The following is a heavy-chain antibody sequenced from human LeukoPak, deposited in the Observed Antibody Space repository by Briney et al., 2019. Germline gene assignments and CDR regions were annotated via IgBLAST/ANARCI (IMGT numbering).Heavy chain of an antibody. D-gene: IGHD3-3*01. CDR3: TRSGEVYDFWSGYYDAFDI. CDR1: GFTFSGSA. J-gene: IGHJ3*02. CDR2: IRSKANSYAT. V-gene: IGHV3-73*01. Sequence: GGSLRLSCAASGFTFSGSAMPWVRQASGKGLEWVGRIRSKANSYATAYDASVKGRFTISRDDSKNTAYLQMNSLKTEDTAVYYCTRSGEVYDFWSGYYDAFDIWGQGTMVTVSS.